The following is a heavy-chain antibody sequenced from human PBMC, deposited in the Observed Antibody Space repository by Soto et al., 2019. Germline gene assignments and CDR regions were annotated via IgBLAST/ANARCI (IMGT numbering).Heavy chain of an antibody. D-gene: IGHD7-27*01. V-gene: IGHV1-18*01. CDR2: ISAYNGNT. CDR3: ARAPRNWGFDF. Sequence: ASVKVSCKASGYTFTSYGISWVRQAPGQGLEWMGWISAYNGNTNYAQKLQGRVTMTRNTAISTAYMELSSLTFEDTALYSCARAPRNWGFDFWGQGTTVTVSS. J-gene: IGHJ6*02. CDR1: GYTFTSYG.